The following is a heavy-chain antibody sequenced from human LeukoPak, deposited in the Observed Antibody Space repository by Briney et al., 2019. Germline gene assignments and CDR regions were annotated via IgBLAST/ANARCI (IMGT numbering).Heavy chain of an antibody. CDR3: ARDQDFWSGYYPNWFDP. V-gene: IGHV1-18*01. CDR1: GYTFTSYG. CDR2: ISAYNGNT. J-gene: IGHJ5*02. D-gene: IGHD3-3*01. Sequence: ASVKVSCKASGYTFTSYGISWVRQAPGQGLEWMGWISAYNGNTNYAQKLQGRVTMTTDTSTSTAYMGLRSLRSDDTAVYYCARDQDFWSGYYPNWFDPWGQGTLVTVSS.